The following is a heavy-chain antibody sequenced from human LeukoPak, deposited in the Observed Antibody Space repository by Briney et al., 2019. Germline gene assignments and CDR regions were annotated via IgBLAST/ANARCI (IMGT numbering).Heavy chain of an antibody. Sequence: GGSLRLSCAASGFTFDDYAMHWVRQAPGKGLEWVSGISWNSGSIGYADSVKGRFTISRDNAKNSLYLQMNSLRAEDTALYYCAKDVTRSRYYFDYWGQGTLVTVSS. CDR1: GFTFDDYA. D-gene: IGHD3-16*02. CDR2: ISWNSGSI. V-gene: IGHV3-9*01. CDR3: AKDVTRSRYYFDY. J-gene: IGHJ4*02.